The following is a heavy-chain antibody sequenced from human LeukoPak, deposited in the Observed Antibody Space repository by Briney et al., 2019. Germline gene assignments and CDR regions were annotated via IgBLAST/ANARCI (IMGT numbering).Heavy chain of an antibody. J-gene: IGHJ4*02. CDR2: IKQDGSEK. CDR1: GFTFSSYL. D-gene: IGHD3-10*01. Sequence: PGGSLRLSCAASGFTFSSYLMNWVRQAPGKGLEWLANIKQDGSEKYYVDSVKGRFTISRDNAKNSLYLQMNSLRAEDTALYYCAKDKTRYYGSGSYYTFDYWGQGTLVTVSS. V-gene: IGHV3-7*03. CDR3: AKDKTRYYGSGSYYTFDY.